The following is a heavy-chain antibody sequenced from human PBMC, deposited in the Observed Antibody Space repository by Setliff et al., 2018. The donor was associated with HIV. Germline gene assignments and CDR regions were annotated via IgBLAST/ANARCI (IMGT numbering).Heavy chain of an antibody. D-gene: IGHD2-8*01. V-gene: IGHV1-69*05. CDR3: ASGSGYCTKGDCYIGVHRTPDKYYFDS. Sequence: SVKVSCKASGDSLSNYVITWVRRAPGQGLEWMGGIVPLFGTTNYAQNFQGRLTTTTDQIMTTAYMELTSLRSEDTAVYYCASGSGYCTKGDCYIGVHRTPDKYYFDSWGQGTLVTVSS. J-gene: IGHJ4*02. CDR1: GDSLSNYV. CDR2: IVPLFGTT.